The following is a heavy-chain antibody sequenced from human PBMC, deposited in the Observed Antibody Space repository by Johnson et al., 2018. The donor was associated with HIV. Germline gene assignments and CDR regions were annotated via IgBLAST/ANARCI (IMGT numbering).Heavy chain of an antibody. J-gene: IGHJ3*01. CDR2: INWNGGST. CDR3: ARENIVATADDAFDV. Sequence: VQLVESGGGVVRPGGSLRLSCAASGFTFDDYGMSWVRQAPGKGLEWVSGINWNGGSTGYADSVKGRFTISRDNSKNTLYLQMNSLRAEDAAVYYCARENIVATADDAFDVWGQGTMVTVSS. D-gene: IGHD5-12*01. CDR1: GFTFDDYG. V-gene: IGHV3-20*04.